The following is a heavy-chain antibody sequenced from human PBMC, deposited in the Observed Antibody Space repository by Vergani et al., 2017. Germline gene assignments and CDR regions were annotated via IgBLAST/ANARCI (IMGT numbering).Heavy chain of an antibody. CDR1: GGSISSYY. CDR2: IYTSVST. Sequence: QVQLQESGPGLVKPSETLSLTCTVSGGSISSYYWSWIRQPAGKGLEWIGRIYTSVSTTYNPSLKSRVTMSVDTSQNQFSLNLSSVTAADTAGYYCARETKSSGYDGGYYYGMDVWGEGTTVTVSS. V-gene: IGHV4-4*07. CDR3: ARETKSSGYDGGYYYGMDV. D-gene: IGHD5-12*01. J-gene: IGHJ6*04.